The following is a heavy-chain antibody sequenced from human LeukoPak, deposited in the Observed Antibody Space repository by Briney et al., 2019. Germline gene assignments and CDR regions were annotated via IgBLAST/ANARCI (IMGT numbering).Heavy chain of an antibody. V-gene: IGHV1-18*01. J-gene: IGHJ4*02. D-gene: IGHD3-3*01. CDR3: ARGLPGDDFWSGYCFDY. CDR1: GYTFTSYG. CDR2: ISAYNGNT. Sequence: ASVKVSCKASGYTFTSYGISWVRQASGQGLEWMGWISAYNGNTNYAQKLQGRVTMTTDTSTSTAYMELRSLRSDDTAVYYCARGLPGDDFWSGYCFDYWGQGTLVTVSS.